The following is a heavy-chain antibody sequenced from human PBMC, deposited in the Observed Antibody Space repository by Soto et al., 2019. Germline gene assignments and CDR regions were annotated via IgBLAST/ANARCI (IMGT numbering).Heavy chain of an antibody. V-gene: IGHV4-39*01. CDR3: ARPRGYSYGSKDAFDI. J-gene: IGHJ3*02. Sequence: PSETLSLTCTVSGGSISSSSYYWGWIRQPPGKGLEWIGSIYYSGSTYYNPSLKSRVTISVDTSKNQFSLKLSSVTAADTAVYYCARPRGYSYGSKDAFDIWGQGTMVTVSS. CDR2: IYYSGST. D-gene: IGHD5-18*01. CDR1: GGSISSSSYY.